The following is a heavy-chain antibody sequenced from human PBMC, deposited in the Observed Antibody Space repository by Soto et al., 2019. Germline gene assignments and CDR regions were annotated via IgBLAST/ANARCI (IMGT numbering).Heavy chain of an antibody. V-gene: IGHV4-34*01. CDR2: INHSGST. CDR1: GGSFSGYY. D-gene: IGHD5-12*01. CDR3: ARGVWRWLQLLLNYYYGMDV. J-gene: IGHJ6*02. Sequence: QVQLQQWGAGLLKPSETLSLTCAVYGGSFSGYYWSWIRQPPGKGLEWIGEINHSGSTNYNPSLKSRVTISVDTSKNQSSLKLSSVTAADTAVYYCARGVWRWLQLLLNYYYGMDVWGQGTTVTVSS.